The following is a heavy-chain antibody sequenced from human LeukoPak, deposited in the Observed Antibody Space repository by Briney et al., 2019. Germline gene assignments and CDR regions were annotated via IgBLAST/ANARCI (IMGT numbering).Heavy chain of an antibody. J-gene: IGHJ6*02. CDR1: GITLSNYG. D-gene: IGHD5-18*01. CDR2: ISDRGSRT. Sequence: GGSLRLSCAVSGITLSNYGMSWVRQAPGKGLEWVAGISDRGSRTNYADSVKGRFTISTDHPKNTLYLQMNSLRAEDTALYYCAKDGQSYAPYAMDVWGQGTTVTVSS. V-gene: IGHV3-23*01. CDR3: AKDGQSYAPYAMDV.